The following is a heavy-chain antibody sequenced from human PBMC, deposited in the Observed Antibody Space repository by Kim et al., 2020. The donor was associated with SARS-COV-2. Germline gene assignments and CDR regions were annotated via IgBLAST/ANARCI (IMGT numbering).Heavy chain of an antibody. V-gene: IGHV1-24*01. J-gene: IGHJ3*02. CDR2: EDGET. CDR3: ATFAFDI. Sequence: EDGETIYAQKFQGRVTMTEDTSTDTAYMELSSLRSEDTAVYYCATFAFDIWGQGTMVTVSS.